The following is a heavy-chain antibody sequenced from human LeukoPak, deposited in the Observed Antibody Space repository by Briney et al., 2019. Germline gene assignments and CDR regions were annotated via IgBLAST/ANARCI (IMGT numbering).Heavy chain of an antibody. V-gene: IGHV4-61*02. Sequence: SETLSLTCTVSGGSISSGSYYWSWIRQPAGKGLEWIGRIYTSRSTNYNPSLKSRVTISVDTSKNQFSLKLSSVTAADTAVYYCASGGDQNWFDPWGQGTLVTVSS. CDR3: ASGGDQNWFDP. CDR1: GGSISSGSYY. CDR2: IYTSRST. D-gene: IGHD2-2*01. J-gene: IGHJ5*02.